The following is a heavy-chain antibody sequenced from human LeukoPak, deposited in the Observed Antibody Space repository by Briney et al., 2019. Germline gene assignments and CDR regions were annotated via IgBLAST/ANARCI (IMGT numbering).Heavy chain of an antibody. J-gene: IGHJ5*02. V-gene: IGHV4-30-4*08. CDR2: IYYSGST. CDR1: GGSISSGDYY. Sequence: PSETLSLTCTVSGGSISSGDYYWSWIRQPPGKGLEWIGYIYYSGSTYYNPSLKSRVTISVDTSKNQFSLKLSSVTAADTAVYYCAGQTVTSPHKWFDPWGQGTLVTVSS. CDR3: AGQTVTSPHKWFDP. D-gene: IGHD4-17*01.